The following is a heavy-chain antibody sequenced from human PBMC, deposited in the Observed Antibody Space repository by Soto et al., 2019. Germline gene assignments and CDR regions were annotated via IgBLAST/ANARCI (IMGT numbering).Heavy chain of an antibody. CDR3: AREGTYYYDSSGYYYFQH. D-gene: IGHD3-22*01. V-gene: IGHV1-69*12. CDR1: GGTFSSYA. Sequence: QVQLVQSGAEVKKPGSSVKVSCKASGGTFSSYAISWVRQAPGQGLEWMGGIISIFGTANYAQKFQGRVTITADESTSTAYMELSSLRSEDTAVYYCAREGTYYYDSSGYYYFQHWGQGTLVTVSS. J-gene: IGHJ1*01. CDR2: IISIFGTA.